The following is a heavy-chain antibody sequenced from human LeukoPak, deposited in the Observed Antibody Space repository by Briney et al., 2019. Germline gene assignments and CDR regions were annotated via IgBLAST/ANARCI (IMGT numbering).Heavy chain of an antibody. CDR2: IYHSGST. J-gene: IGHJ4*02. CDR1: GGSISSGGYY. Sequence: SQTLSLTCTVSGGSISSGGYYWSWIRQPPGKGLEWIGYIYHSGSTYYNPSLKSRVTISVDRSKNQFSLKLSSVTAADTAVYYCARLLPGGQQLSRRRYYFDYWGQGTLVTVSS. D-gene: IGHD6-13*01. CDR3: ARLLPGGQQLSRRRYYFDY. V-gene: IGHV4-30-2*01.